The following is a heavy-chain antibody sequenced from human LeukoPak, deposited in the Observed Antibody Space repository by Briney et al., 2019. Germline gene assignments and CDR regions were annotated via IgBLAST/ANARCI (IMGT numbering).Heavy chain of an antibody. Sequence: GGSLRLSCAASGFTFSSYSMNWVRQAPGKGLEWVSYITTSSDIYYADSIKGRFTISRDNAKNSLYLQMNSLRAEDTAVYYCARAGGSDFWTEVPYYFDYWGQGTQVAVSS. D-gene: IGHD3/OR15-3a*01. V-gene: IGHV3-21*05. CDR1: GFTFSSYS. J-gene: IGHJ4*02. CDR3: ARAGGSDFWTEVPYYFDY. CDR2: ITTSSDI.